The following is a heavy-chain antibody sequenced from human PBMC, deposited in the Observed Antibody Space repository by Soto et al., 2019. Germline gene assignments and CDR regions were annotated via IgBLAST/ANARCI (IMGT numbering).Heavy chain of an antibody. CDR1: GFTFTSYW. V-gene: IGHV3-74*01. CDR3: ARAQVVAGPGAYY. J-gene: IGHJ4*02. Sequence: GGSLRLSCAASGFTFTSYWMHWVRQAPGKGLVWVSRINSDGSSTSYADSVKGRFTISRDNAKNTLYLQMNSLRAEDTAVYYCARAQVVAGPGAYYWGQGALVTVSS. CDR2: INSDGSST. D-gene: IGHD6-19*01.